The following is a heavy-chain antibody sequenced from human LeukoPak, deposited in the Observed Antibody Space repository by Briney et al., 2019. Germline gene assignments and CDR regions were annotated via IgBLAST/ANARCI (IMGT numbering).Heavy chain of an antibody. CDR2: ISGNNAYT. CDR3: AKGNNFYDSSGHYDF. J-gene: IGHJ4*02. CDR1: GFTFRNYA. D-gene: IGHD3-22*01. Sequence: GGSLRLSCAASGFTFRNYAMSWVRQAPGKGLEWVSFISGNNAYTFYADSVEGRFTISRDSSEKMLYLQMNSLRAEDTAIYYCAKGNNFYDSSGHYDFWGQGALVTVSS. V-gene: IGHV3-23*01.